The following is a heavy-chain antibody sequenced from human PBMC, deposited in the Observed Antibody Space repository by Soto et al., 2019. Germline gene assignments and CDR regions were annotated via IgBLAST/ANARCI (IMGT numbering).Heavy chain of an antibody. J-gene: IGHJ6*03. Sequence: GGSLRLSCAASGFTFSSYSMNWVRQAPGKGLEWVSSISSSSSYIYYADSVEGRFTISRDNAKNSLYLQMNSLRAEGTAVYYCAGSRIPYYMDVWGKGTTVTVSS. CDR1: GFTFSSYS. CDR3: AGSRIPYYMDV. V-gene: IGHV3-21*01. CDR2: ISSSSSYI.